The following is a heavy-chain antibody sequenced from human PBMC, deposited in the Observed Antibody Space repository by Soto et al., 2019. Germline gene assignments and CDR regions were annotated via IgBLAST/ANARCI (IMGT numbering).Heavy chain of an antibody. CDR3: AKDTGTIVVVVEYFDY. V-gene: IGHV3-23*01. CDR2: ISGSGGST. Sequence: GGSLRLSCAASGFTFSSYAMSWVRQAPGKGLEWVSAISGSGGSTYYADSVKGRFTISRDNSKNTLYLQMNSLRDKDTAVYYCAKDTGTIVVVVEYFDYWGQGTLVTVSS. J-gene: IGHJ4*02. CDR1: GFTFSSYA. D-gene: IGHD2-15*01.